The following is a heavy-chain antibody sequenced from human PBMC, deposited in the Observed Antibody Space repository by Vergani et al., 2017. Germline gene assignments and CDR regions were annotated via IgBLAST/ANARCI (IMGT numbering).Heavy chain of an antibody. CDR3: ARVSREIRTAAGNRPYYYYGMDV. CDR1: GGPFSGYY. J-gene: IGHJ6*02. D-gene: IGHD6-13*01. V-gene: IGHV4-34*01. CDR2: INHSGST. Sequence: QVQLQQWGAGLLKPSETLSLICAVYGGPFSGYYWSWIRQPPGKGLEWIGEINHSGSTNYNPSLKSRVTISVDTSKNQFSLKLRSVTAADTAVYYCARVSREIRTAAGNRPYYYYGMDVWGQGTTVTVSS.